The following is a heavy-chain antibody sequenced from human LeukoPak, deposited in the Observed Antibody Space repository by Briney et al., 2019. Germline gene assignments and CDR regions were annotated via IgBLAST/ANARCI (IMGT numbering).Heavy chain of an antibody. J-gene: IGHJ4*02. CDR1: GYTFTSYY. D-gene: IGHD5-18*01. CDR2: INPSGGST. Sequence: ASVKVSCKASGYTFTSYYMHWVRQAPGQGLGWMGIINPSGGSTSYAQKFQGRVTMTRDMSTSTVYMELSSLRSEDTAVYYCARLVDTAMVADYWGQGTLVTVSS. CDR3: ARLVDTAMVADY. V-gene: IGHV1-46*01.